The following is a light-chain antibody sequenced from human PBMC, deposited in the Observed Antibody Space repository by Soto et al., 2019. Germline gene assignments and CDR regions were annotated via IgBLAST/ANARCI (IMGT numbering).Light chain of an antibody. Sequence: EIVLTQSPGTLSLSPGERATLSCRASQSVSGSRLAWYQQKPGQAPRLLIYGASTRATGIPARFSGSGSGTEFTLTISSLQSEDVATYYCQKYNSAPWTFGQGTKVDIK. CDR2: GAS. CDR1: QSVSGS. V-gene: IGKV3-15*01. J-gene: IGKJ1*01. CDR3: QKYNSAPWT.